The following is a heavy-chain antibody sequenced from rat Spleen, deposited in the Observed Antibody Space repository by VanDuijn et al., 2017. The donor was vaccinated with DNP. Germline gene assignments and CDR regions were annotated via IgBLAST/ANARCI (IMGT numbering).Heavy chain of an antibody. V-gene: IGHV5-20*01. D-gene: IGHD1-12*02. CDR2: LRYDGGDT. CDR1: GFTFSDYY. CDR3: AGNYYDGSSYYPFAY. J-gene: IGHJ3*01. Sequence: EVQLVESGGGLVQPGRSLKLSCAASGFTFSDYYMAWVRQAPTKGLEWVASLRYDGGDTFYRDSVKCRFTVSRDNAYSTLYLQMDSLRSEDTATYFCAGNYYDGSSYYPFAYWGQGTLVTVSS.